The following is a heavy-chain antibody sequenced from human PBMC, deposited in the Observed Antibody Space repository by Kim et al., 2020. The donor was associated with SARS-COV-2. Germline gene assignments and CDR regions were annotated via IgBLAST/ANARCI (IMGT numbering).Heavy chain of an antibody. CDR2: IIPIFGTA. CDR3: ARPYDLGQKSYYGMDV. Sequence: SVKVSCKASGGTFSSYAISWVRQAPGQGLEWMGGIIPIFGTANYAQKFQGRVTITADESTSTAYMELSSLRSEDTAVYYCARPYDLGQKSYYGMDVWGQGTTVTVSS. J-gene: IGHJ6*02. D-gene: IGHD3-22*01. CDR1: GGTFSSYA. V-gene: IGHV1-69*13.